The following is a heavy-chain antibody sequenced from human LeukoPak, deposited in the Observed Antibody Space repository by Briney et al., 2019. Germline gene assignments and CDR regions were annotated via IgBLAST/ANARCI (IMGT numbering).Heavy chain of an antibody. Sequence: GGSLRLSCAASGLAFSAYKMHWGRQAPRKGLVWVSRISTDGYTTDYADFVQGRFTASRDNTKNTWSLEMNSLRAEDTAVYYCVVGGSPGYWGQGTLVTVSS. J-gene: IGHJ4*02. D-gene: IGHD2-15*01. V-gene: IGHV3-74*01. CDR2: ISTDGYTT. CDR3: VVGGSPGY. CDR1: GLAFSAYK.